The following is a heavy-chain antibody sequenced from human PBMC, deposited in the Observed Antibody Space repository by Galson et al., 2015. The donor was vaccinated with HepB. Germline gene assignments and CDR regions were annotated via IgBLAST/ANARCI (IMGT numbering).Heavy chain of an antibody. CDR1: GALISSRSDY. J-gene: IGHJ6*02. Sequence: ETLSLTCTVSGALISSRSDYWGWIRQPPGKGLEWIGTIYYRGDTYYNPSLKSRVTISLDTSKNQFSLKLSSVTAADTALYFCARGHIFDYGSGSSDYGLDVWGQGTTVSVSS. CDR3: ARGHIFDYGSGSSDYGLDV. D-gene: IGHD3-10*01. V-gene: IGHV4-39*07. CDR2: IYYRGDT.